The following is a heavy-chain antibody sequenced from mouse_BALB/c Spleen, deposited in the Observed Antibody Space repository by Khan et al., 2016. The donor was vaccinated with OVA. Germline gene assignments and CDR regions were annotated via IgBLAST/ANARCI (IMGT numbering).Heavy chain of an antibody. CDR3: ARTVTTVVATDYAMDD. J-gene: IGHJ4*01. CDR1: GFSLTSYG. D-gene: IGHD1-1*01. CDR2: IWAGGST. V-gene: IGHV2-9*02. Sequence: QVQLKESGPGLVAPSQSLSITCTVSGFSLTSYGVHWVRQPLGKGLEWLGVIWAGGSTNYNSALMSRLSISKDKSKSQVFLQMNSVQNDDTAMSYCARTVTTVVATDYAMDDRGQGTSVTVSS.